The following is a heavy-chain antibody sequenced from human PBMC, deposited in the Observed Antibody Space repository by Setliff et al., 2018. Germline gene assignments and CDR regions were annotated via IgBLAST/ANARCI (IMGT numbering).Heavy chain of an antibody. J-gene: IGHJ4*02. Sequence: GSLRLSCAASGFSFEKYGMSWVRQTPERGLDWVSVISADERSTHYADSVEGRFVISRDNSRNTLYLQMNNLRVDDTAVYYCTRSRGTTVYDYWGQGTLVTVSS. CDR1: GFSFEKYG. D-gene: IGHD1-7*01. CDR3: TRSRGTTVYDY. CDR2: ISADERST. V-gene: IGHV3-23*01.